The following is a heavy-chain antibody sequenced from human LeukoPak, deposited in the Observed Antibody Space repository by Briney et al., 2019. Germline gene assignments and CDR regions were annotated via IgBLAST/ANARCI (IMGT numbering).Heavy chain of an antibody. CDR2: ISGSGGST. D-gene: IGHD5-18*01. J-gene: IGHJ4*02. CDR3: ARNDKGNSYGYSIDY. V-gene: IGHV3-23*01. CDR1: GFNFRSYA. Sequence: PGGSLRLSCAASGFNFRSYAMSWVRQAPGKGLEWVLAISGSGGSTYYADSVKGRFTISRDNSKNTLYLQMNSLRAEDTAVYYCARNDKGNSYGYSIDYWGQGTLVTVSS.